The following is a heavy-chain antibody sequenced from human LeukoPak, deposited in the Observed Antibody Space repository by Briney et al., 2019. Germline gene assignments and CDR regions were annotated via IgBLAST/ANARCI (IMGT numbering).Heavy chain of an antibody. D-gene: IGHD3-22*01. CDR1: GGSISSYY. CDR3: ARDRYYYDSSGYYYYFDY. J-gene: IGHJ4*02. Sequence: SETLSLTCTVSGGSISSYYWSWIRQPAGKGLEWIGRFHASGSTNYNPSLKSRVTMSVDTSKNQFSLRLSSVTAADTAVYYCARDRYYYDSSGYYYYFDYWGQGTLVTVSS. V-gene: IGHV4-4*07. CDR2: FHASGST.